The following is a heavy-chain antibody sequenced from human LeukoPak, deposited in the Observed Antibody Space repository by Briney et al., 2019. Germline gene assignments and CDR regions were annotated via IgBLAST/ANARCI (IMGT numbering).Heavy chain of an antibody. Sequence: SETLSLTCTVSGGSVSSGNNYWNWIRQPPGKGLEWIGYIYDSGSTYYNPSLKSRITISVDTSENRFSLKLSSVTATDTAVYYCARDCSGGSCYGAFDIWGQGTMVTVSS. D-gene: IGHD2-15*01. CDR3: ARDCSGGSCYGAFDI. J-gene: IGHJ3*02. CDR2: IYDSGST. V-gene: IGHV4-30-4*08. CDR1: GGSVSSGNNY.